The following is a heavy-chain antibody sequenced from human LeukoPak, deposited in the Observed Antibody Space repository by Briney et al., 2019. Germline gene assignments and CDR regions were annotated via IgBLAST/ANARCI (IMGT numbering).Heavy chain of an antibody. J-gene: IGHJ5*02. V-gene: IGHV4-34*01. Sequence: PSGTLSLTCAVYGGSFSGYYWSWIRRPPGKGLEWIGEINHSGSTNYNPSLKSRVTISVDTSKNQFSLKLSSVTAADTAVYYCAQNWNDDWFDPWGQGTLVTASS. CDR3: AQNWNDDWFDP. D-gene: IGHD1-1*01. CDR1: GGSFSGYY. CDR2: INHSGST.